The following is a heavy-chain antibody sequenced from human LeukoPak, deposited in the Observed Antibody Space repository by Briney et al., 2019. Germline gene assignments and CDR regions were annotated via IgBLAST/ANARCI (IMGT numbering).Heavy chain of an antibody. CDR1: GFTFSIYA. CDR2: ISGRVDST. Sequence: GGSLRLSCAASGFTFSIYAMSWVRQAPGKGLEWVSAISGRVDSTYYADSVKGRFTISRDNSRNTLYLQMNSLRAEDTAVYYCAKPSPTVVDDYWGQGTLVTVSS. V-gene: IGHV3-23*01. D-gene: IGHD2-15*01. J-gene: IGHJ4*02. CDR3: AKPSPTVVDDY.